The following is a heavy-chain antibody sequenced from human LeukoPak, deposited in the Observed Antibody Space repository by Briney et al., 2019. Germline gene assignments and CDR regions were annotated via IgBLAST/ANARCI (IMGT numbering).Heavy chain of an antibody. CDR1: GYTFTGYY. CDR3: ARGVSGTQYYYYYYMDV. V-gene: IGHV1-18*04. Sequence: ASVKVSCKASGYTFTGYYMHWVRQAPGQGLEWMGWISAYNGNTNYAQKLQGRVTMTTDTSTSTAYMELRSLRSDDTAVYYCARGVSGTQYYYYYYMDVWGKGTTVTVSS. J-gene: IGHJ6*03. CDR2: ISAYNGNT. D-gene: IGHD1-26*01.